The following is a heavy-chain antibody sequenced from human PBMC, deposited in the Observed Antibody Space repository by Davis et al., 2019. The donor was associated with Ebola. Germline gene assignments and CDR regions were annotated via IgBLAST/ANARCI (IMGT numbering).Heavy chain of an antibody. V-gene: IGHV1-46*03. CDR2: INPNDGRT. Sequence: AASVKVSCKASGYTFTNYYMHWVRQAPGQGLEWMGMINPNDGRTIYAQKFQGRVTMTMDTSTNSAYMELSSLRSEDTAVYYCTRLAIFGVVKPFDYWGQGTRSPSPQ. CDR1: GYTFTNYY. CDR3: TRLAIFGVVKPFDY. D-gene: IGHD3-3*01. J-gene: IGHJ4*02.